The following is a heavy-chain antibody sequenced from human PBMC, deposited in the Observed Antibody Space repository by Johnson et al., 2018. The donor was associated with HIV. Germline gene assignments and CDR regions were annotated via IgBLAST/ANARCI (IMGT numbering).Heavy chain of an antibody. CDR2: ISYDGSNK. Sequence: QVQLMESGGGVVQPGRSLRLSCTASGFTISSYAIHWVRQAPGKGLEWVAVISYDGSNKYYADSAKGRFTISRDNSKNTLYLQMNSLRAEDTALYYCARDQEGPFDIWGQGTMVTVSS. CDR3: ARDQEGPFDI. J-gene: IGHJ3*02. V-gene: IGHV3-30*04. CDR1: GFTISSYA.